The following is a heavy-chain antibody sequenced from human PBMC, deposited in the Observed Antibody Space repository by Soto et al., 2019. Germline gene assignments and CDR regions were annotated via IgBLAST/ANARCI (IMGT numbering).Heavy chain of an antibody. CDR1: GGSFSGYY. D-gene: IGHD3-22*01. CDR3: ARTRITMIVVVHFDY. J-gene: IGHJ4*02. CDR2: INHSGST. Sequence: SETLSLTCAVYGGSFSGYYWSWIRQPPGKGLEWIGEINHSGSTNYNPSLKSRVTISVDTSKNQFSLKLSSVTAADTAVYYCARTRITMIVVVHFDYWGQGTLVTVSS. V-gene: IGHV4-34*01.